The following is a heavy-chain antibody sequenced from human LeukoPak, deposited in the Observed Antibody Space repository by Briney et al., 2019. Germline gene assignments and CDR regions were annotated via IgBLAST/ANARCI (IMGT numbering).Heavy chain of an antibody. CDR2: INHSGST. CDR1: GGSFSGYY. J-gene: IGHJ4*02. V-gene: IGHV4-34*01. D-gene: IGHD6-13*01. CDR3: ARTSIAAAAPAFDY. Sequence: SETLSLTCAVYGGSFSGYYWSWIRQPPGKGLEWIGEINHSGSTNYNPSLKSRVTISVDTSKNQFSLKLSSVTAADTAVYYCARTSIAAAAPAFDYWGQGTLVTVSS.